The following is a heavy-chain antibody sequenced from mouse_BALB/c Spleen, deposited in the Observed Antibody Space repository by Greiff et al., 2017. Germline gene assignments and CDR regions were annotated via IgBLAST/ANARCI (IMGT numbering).Heavy chain of an antibody. D-gene: IGHD1-1*01. J-gene: IGHJ2*01. V-gene: IGHV1S29*02. Sequence: VQLKESGPELVKPGASVKISCKASGYTFTDYNMHWVKQSHGKSLEWIGYIYPYNGGTGYNQKFKSKATLTVDNSSSTAYMELRSLTSEDSAVYYCARTGYGSHYFDYWGQGTTLTVSS. CDR3: ARTGYGSHYFDY. CDR1: GYTFTDYN. CDR2: IYPYNGGT.